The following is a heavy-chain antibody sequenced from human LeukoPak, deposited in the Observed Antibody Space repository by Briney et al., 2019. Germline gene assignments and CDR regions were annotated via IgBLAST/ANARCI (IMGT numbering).Heavy chain of an antibody. J-gene: IGHJ6*03. V-gene: IGHV4-59*01. CDR2: IYYSWST. CDR1: GGSISSYY. D-gene: IGHD2-15*01. Sequence: SETLSLTCTVSGGSISSYYWSWIRQPPGKGLEWIGYIYYSWSTNYNPSLKSRVTISVDTSKNQFSLKLSSVTAADTAVYYCARSNLGYCSGGSCHYYYYYYMDVWGKGTTVTVSS. CDR3: ARSNLGYCSGGSCHYYYYYYMDV.